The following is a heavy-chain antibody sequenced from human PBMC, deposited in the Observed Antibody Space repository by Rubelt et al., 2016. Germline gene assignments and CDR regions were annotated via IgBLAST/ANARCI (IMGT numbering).Heavy chain of an antibody. D-gene: IGHD3-16*01. CDR3: TELGPYDY. CDR1: GFTFSGSA. Sequence: GGSQRLSCAASGFTFSGSAMHWVRQASGKGLEWVGRIRSKANNYATAYAASVKGRFTISRDDSKNTAYLQMNSLKTEDTAVYYCTELGPYDYWGQGTLVTVSS. J-gene: IGHJ4*02. V-gene: IGHV3-73*01. CDR2: IRSKANNYAT.